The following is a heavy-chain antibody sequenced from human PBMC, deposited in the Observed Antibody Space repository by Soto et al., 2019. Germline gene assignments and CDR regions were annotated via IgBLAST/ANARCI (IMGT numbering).Heavy chain of an antibody. CDR1: GVSPYA. Sequence: EVQLLESGGGLVQPGGSLRLSCVVSGVSPYAMSWVRQAPGKGLEWVSAISGSGASTFYADSVRGRFTISRDSSKSTVFLQMNSLRAEDTAVYHCAKWAWYGFNGGYFEYWGKGTQVTVSS. D-gene: IGHD2-15*01. CDR2: ISGSGAST. J-gene: IGHJ4*02. CDR3: AKWAWYGFNGGYFEY. V-gene: IGHV3-23*01.